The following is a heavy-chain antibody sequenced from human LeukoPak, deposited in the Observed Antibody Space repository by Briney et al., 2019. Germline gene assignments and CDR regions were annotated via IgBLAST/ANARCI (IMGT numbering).Heavy chain of an antibody. J-gene: IGHJ4*02. CDR2: IYHSGST. Sequence: PSQTLSLTCTVSGGSISSGGYYWSWIRQPPGKGLEWIGYIYHSGSTYYNPSLKSRVTMSVDTSKNQFSLKLSSVTAADTAVYYCARLDFISGSYLIFDYWGQGTLVTVSS. CDR1: GGSISSGGYY. D-gene: IGHD3-10*01. CDR3: ARLDFISGSYLIFDY. V-gene: IGHV4-30-2*01.